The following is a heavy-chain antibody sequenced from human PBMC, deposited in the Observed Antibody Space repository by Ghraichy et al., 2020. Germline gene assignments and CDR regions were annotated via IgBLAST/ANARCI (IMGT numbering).Heavy chain of an antibody. Sequence: SETLSLTCAVYGGSFSGYYWSWIRQPPGKGLEWIGEINHSGSTNYNPSLKSRVTISVDTSKNQFSLKLSSVTAADTAVYYCARRRGGSSWIRIAVAGEKNFDYWGQGTLVTVSS. D-gene: IGHD6-19*01. V-gene: IGHV4-34*01. CDR1: GGSFSGYY. CDR2: INHSGST. CDR3: ARRRGGSSWIRIAVAGEKNFDY. J-gene: IGHJ4*02.